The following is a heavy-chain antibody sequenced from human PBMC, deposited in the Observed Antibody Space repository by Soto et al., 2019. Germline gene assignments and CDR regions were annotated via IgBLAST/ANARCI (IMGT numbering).Heavy chain of an antibody. J-gene: IGHJ4*02. D-gene: IGHD5-18*01. V-gene: IGHV3-30-3*01. CDR1: GFTFSSYA. Sequence: QVQLVESGGGVVQPGRSLRLSCAASGFTFSSYAMHWVRQAPGKGLEWVAVLSYDGSNKYYADSVKGRFTISRDNSKNTLYLQMNSLRAEDTAVYYCARDHMVGRIQLWLFNYWGQGTLVTVSS. CDR3: ARDHMVGRIQLWLFNY. CDR2: LSYDGSNK.